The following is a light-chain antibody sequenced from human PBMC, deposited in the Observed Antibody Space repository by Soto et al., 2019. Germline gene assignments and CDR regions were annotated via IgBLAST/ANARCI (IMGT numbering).Light chain of an antibody. Sequence: DIQMTQSPPSLSPSVGDKVTITCRTSQDIRTFLNWYRQKPGKAPELLMYYASTLPSGVSSRLNGSGSGTDFTLTLTSLQPEDSATYYCQQSYTSPYTFGQGTKL. V-gene: IGKV1-39*01. CDR2: YAS. CDR1: QDIRTF. CDR3: QQSYTSPYT. J-gene: IGKJ2*01.